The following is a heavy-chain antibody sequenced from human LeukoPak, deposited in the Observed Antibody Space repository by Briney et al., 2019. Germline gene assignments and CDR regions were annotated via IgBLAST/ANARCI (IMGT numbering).Heavy chain of an antibody. Sequence: GGSLRLSCAASGFTFSSYSMNWVRQAPGKGLEWVSSISSSSSYIYYADSVKGRFTNSGDNAKNSLYLQMNSLRAEDTAVYYCARVGQQLVRPDYWGQGTLVTVSS. CDR1: GFTFSSYS. CDR2: ISSSSSYI. J-gene: IGHJ4*02. D-gene: IGHD6-13*01. CDR3: ARVGQQLVRPDY. V-gene: IGHV3-21*01.